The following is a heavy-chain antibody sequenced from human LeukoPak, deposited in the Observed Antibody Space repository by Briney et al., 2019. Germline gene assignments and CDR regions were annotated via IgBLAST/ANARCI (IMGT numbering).Heavy chain of an antibody. J-gene: IGHJ4*02. CDR2: IRYDGSNK. CDR1: GFTFSSYG. CDR3: AKDVGYCSGGSCFQIDY. Sequence: GGSLRLSCAASGFTFSSYGMHWVRQAPGKGLEWVAFIRYDGSNKYYADSVKGRFTISRDNSKNTLYLQMNSLRAEDTAVYYCAKDVGYCSGGSCFQIDYWGQGTLDTVSS. V-gene: IGHV3-30*02. D-gene: IGHD2-15*01.